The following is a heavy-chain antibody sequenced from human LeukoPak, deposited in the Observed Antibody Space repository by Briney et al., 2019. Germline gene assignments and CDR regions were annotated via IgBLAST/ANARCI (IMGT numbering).Heavy chain of an antibody. J-gene: IGHJ4*02. CDR3: AKDMDYDSSGSPDFDY. Sequence: PGGSLRLSCAASGFTFSSYTMSWVRQAPGKGLEWVSGIGWNSGSIGYADSVKGRFTISRDNAKNSLYLQMNSLRAEDTALYYCAKDMDYDSSGSPDFDYWGQGTLVTVSS. D-gene: IGHD3-22*01. V-gene: IGHV3-9*01. CDR2: IGWNSGSI. CDR1: GFTFSSYT.